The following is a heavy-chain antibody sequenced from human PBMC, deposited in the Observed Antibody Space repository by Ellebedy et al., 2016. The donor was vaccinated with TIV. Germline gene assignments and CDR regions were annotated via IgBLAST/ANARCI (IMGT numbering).Heavy chain of an antibody. CDR1: GYSFTSYW. D-gene: IGHD1-26*01. CDR3: ARLVGSGRWRPYYFDY. V-gene: IGHV5-51*01. CDR2: IYPGDSDT. Sequence: GGSLRLSXKGSGYSFTSYWIGWVRQMPGKGLEWMGIIYPGDSDTRYSPSFQGQVTISADKSISTAYLQWSSLKASDTAMYYCARLVGSGRWRPYYFDYWGQGTLVTVSS. J-gene: IGHJ4*02.